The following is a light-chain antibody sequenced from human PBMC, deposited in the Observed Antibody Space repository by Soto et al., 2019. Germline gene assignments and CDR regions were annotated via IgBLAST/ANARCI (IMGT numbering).Light chain of an antibody. V-gene: IGKV1-12*01. CDR2: AAS. Sequence: DIQMTQSPSSLSASVGDRVTITCRASQDIDRWLAWYQQKPGEAPKVLIYAASSLQSGVPSRFSGSGSGTDFSLTISSLQPEDSATYYCKHSKSFPLTFXGGTKVDIK. CDR3: KHSKSFPLT. J-gene: IGKJ4*01. CDR1: QDIDRW.